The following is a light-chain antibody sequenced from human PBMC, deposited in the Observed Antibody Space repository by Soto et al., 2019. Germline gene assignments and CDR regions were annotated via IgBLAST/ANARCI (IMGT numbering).Light chain of an antibody. Sequence: DIQMTQSPSTLSGSVGDRVTITCRASQTISSWLAWYQQNPGKAPKLLIYKASTLKSGVPSRFRVSGSGTEFTLTISSLQPDDFATYYCEHYNSYSEAFGQGTKVDIK. V-gene: IGKV1-5*03. CDR1: QTISSW. J-gene: IGKJ1*01. CDR3: EHYNSYSEA. CDR2: KAS.